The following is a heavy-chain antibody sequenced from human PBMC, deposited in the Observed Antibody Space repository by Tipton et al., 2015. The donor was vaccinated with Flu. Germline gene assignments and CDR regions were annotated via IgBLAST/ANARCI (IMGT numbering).Heavy chain of an antibody. V-gene: IGHV6-1*01. CDR3: ARDRPESQQLASYYYYGMDV. Sequence: GLVKPSQTLSLTCAISGDSVSSNSAAWNWIRQSPSRGLEWLGRTYYRSKWYNDYAVSVKSRITINPDTSKNQFSLQLNSVTPEDTAVYYWARDRPESQQLASYYYYGMDVWGQGTTVTVSS. D-gene: IGHD6-13*01. J-gene: IGHJ6*02. CDR1: GDSVSSNSAA. CDR2: TYYRSKWYN.